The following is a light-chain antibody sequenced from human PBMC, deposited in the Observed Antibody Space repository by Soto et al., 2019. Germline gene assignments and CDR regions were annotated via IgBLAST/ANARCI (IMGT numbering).Light chain of an antibody. CDR2: KAS. CDR1: QNIGNL. CDR3: QQYNSFSYT. Sequence: DIQMTQSPSTLSASVGDRVTITCRASQNIGNLLAWYQQRPGQAPKLLVSKASTLINGVPSRFSGSGFGTKFTLTISTLQPADFATYYCQQYNSFSYTFGRGTKL. J-gene: IGKJ2*01. V-gene: IGKV1-5*03.